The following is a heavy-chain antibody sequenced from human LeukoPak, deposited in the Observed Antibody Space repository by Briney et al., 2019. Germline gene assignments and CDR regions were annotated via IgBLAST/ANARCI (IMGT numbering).Heavy chain of an antibody. CDR1: GGTFSSYA. CDR3: ARGPLRPLAYYYDSSGYYFVY. D-gene: IGHD3-22*01. V-gene: IGHV1-69*13. J-gene: IGHJ4*02. Sequence: SVKVSCKASGGTFSSYAISWVRQAPGQGLEWMGGIIPIFGTANYAQKFQGRVTITADESTSTAYMELSSLRSEDTAVYYCARGPLRPLAYYYDSSGYYFVYWGQGTLVTVST. CDR2: IIPIFGTA.